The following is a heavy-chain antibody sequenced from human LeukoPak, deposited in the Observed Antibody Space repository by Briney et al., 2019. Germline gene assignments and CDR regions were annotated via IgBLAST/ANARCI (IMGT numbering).Heavy chain of an antibody. CDR1: GFTFSSYA. CDR3: EAAGKEVDY. J-gene: IGHJ4*02. V-gene: IGHV3-23*01. Sequence: GGSLRLSCAASGFTFSSYAMTWARQAPGKGLEWVSGISGSGGTTYYADSVKGRFTISRDNAKNSLYLQMNSLRAEDTAVYYCEAAGKEVDYWGQGTLVTVSS. CDR2: ISGSGGTT. D-gene: IGHD6-13*01.